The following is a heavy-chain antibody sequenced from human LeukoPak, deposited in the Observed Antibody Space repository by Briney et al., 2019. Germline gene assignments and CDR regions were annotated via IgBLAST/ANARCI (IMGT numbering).Heavy chain of an antibody. J-gene: IGHJ5*02. D-gene: IGHD2-2*01. CDR1: GGSISSSSYY. CDR2: IYYSGST. CDR3: ASTSHAMGRFDP. V-gene: IGHV4-39*01. Sequence: SETLSLTCTVSGGSISSSSYYWGWIRQPPGKGLEWIGSIYYSGSTYYNPSLKSRVTISVDTSKNQFSLKLSSVTAADTAVYYCASTSHAMGRFDPWGQGTLVTVSS.